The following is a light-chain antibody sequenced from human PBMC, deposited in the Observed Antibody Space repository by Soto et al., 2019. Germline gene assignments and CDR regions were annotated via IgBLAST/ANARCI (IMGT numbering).Light chain of an antibody. CDR1: QSISNSY. CDR2: HAS. Sequence: ENVLTQSPGTLSLSPGERATLSCRASQSISNSYLAWYQQKPGQTPSLLIYHASNRATGIPDRFSGSGSGTDFTLTINRLEPEDFAVYYCQQYGDSLLTFGGGTKVEIK. V-gene: IGKV3-20*01. CDR3: QQYGDSLLT. J-gene: IGKJ4*01.